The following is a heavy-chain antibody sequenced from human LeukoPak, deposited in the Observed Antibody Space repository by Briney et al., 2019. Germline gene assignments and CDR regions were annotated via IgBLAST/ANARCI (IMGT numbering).Heavy chain of an antibody. V-gene: IGHV3-30*02. CDR1: GFTLSSYG. CDR3: AKVGVATPGDY. D-gene: IGHD5-12*01. J-gene: IGHJ4*02. Sequence: GGSLGLSCAASGFTLSSYGMHWVRQAPGKGLEWVAFIRYDGRNKYYADSVKGRFTISRDNSKNTLSLQMNSLRVEDTAVYYCAKVGVATPGDYWGQGTLVTVSS. CDR2: IRYDGRNK.